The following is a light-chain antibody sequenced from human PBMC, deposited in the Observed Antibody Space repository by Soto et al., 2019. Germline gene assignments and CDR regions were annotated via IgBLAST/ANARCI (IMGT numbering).Light chain of an antibody. V-gene: IGKV1-6*01. CDR1: QGIRND. J-gene: IGKJ1*01. CDR3: LQDYNYPRT. Sequence: AIQMTQSPSSLSASVGDRVTITCRASQGIRNDLGWYQQKPGKGPKLLIYAASSLQSGVPSRFSGSGSGTDFTLTSSSLQPEDFATYYCLQDYNYPRTFGQGTKVDIK. CDR2: AAS.